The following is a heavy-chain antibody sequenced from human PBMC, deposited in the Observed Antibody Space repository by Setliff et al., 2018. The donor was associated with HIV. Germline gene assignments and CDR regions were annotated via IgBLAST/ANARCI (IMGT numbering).Heavy chain of an antibody. CDR3: AKDRVAYTKSPVNYFES. D-gene: IGHD3-16*01. CDR1: GFTFSTFG. CDR2: IWFDGDKQ. Sequence: PVGSLRLSCEASGFTFSTFGMHWVRQAPGKGPEWLAVIWFDGDKQYYADSVKGRFTISRDNSKNTLYLQMDSLRVDDSAVYYCAKDRVAYTKSPVNYFESWGLGTLVTVSS. V-gene: IGHV3-33*06. J-gene: IGHJ4*02.